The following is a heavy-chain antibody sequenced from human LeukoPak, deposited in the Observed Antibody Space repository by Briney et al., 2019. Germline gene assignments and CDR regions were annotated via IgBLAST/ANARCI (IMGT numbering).Heavy chain of an antibody. CDR2: IYHSGST. CDR1: GGSINSENW. J-gene: IGHJ4*02. V-gene: IGHV4-4*02. D-gene: IGHD3-22*01. CDR3: ATDRRLGIVLVTPFEY. Sequence: PSGTLSLTCVISGGSINSENWWCWVRQPPGKGLEWIGEIYHSGSTNYNPSLKSRVTISVDKSKNHSSLKLNSVTAADTAVYYCATDRRLGIVLVTPFEYWGQGILVTVSS.